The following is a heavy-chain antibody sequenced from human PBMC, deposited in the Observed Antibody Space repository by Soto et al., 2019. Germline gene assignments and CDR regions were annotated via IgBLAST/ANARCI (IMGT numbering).Heavy chain of an antibody. CDR3: ARGDRGAFDL. D-gene: IGHD2-21*02. J-gene: IGHJ3*01. CDR1: GFTLSSYA. Sequence: PGGSLRLSCAASGFTLSSYAMSWVRQAPGKGLEWVSAISGSGDSTYYADSVKGRFTISRDNSKNTLYLQMNSLRAEDTAVYYCARGDRGAFDLWGQGTMVTVSS. V-gene: IGHV3-23*01. CDR2: ISGSGDST.